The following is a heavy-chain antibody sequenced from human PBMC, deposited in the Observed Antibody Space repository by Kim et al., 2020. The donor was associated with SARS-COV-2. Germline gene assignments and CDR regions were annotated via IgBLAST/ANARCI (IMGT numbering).Heavy chain of an antibody. CDR3: ATAAAVVVPAAMRERDYYYYYGMGV. V-gene: IGHV1-24*01. D-gene: IGHD2-2*01. CDR1: GYTLTELS. J-gene: IGHJ6*02. Sequence: ASVKVSCKVSGYTLTELSMHWVRQAPGKGLEWMGGFDPEDGETIYAQKFQGRVTMTEDTSTDTAYMELSSLRSEDTAVYYCATAAAVVVPAAMRERDYYYYYGMGVWGQGTTVTVSS. CDR2: FDPEDGET.